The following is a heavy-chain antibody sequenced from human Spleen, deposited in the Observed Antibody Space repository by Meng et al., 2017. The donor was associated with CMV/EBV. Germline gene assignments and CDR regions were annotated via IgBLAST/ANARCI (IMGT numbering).Heavy chain of an antibody. CDR2: VYSSGTS. J-gene: IGHJ4*01. V-gene: IGHV3-53*01. D-gene: IGHD3-10*01. Sequence: GGSLRLSCAASGFTVSSYYMNWVRQAPGKGLEWVSKVYSSGTSYYTDSVKGRFTISGDSSKNTVNLEMNGLRADDTAVYYCTRDRGDLMYYFDYWGHGTLVTVSS. CDR1: GFTVSSYY. CDR3: TRDRGDLMYYFDY.